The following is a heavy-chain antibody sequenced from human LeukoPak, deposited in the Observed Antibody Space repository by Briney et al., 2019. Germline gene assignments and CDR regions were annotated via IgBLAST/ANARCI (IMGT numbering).Heavy chain of an antibody. D-gene: IGHD3-3*01. CDR2: ISSSSSYI. J-gene: IGHJ4*02. CDR1: GFTFSSYS. Sequence: PGGSLRLSCAASGFTFSSYSMNWVRQAPGKGLEWVSSISSSSSYIYYADSVKGRFTISRDNAKNSLSLQMSSLRAEDTAVYYCARDRNTDFWSGYYTNYFDYWGQGTLVIVSS. V-gene: IGHV3-21*01. CDR3: ARDRNTDFWSGYYTNYFDY.